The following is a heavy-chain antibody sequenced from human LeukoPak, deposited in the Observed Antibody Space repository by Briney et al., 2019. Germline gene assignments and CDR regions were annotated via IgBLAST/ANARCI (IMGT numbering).Heavy chain of an antibody. D-gene: IGHD1-26*01. CDR3: ARDRWELLGRNY. J-gene: IGHJ4*02. Sequence: PGRSLRLSCAAYGFTFSSYAMHWVRQAPGKGLEWVAVISYDGSNKYYADSVKGRFTISRDNSKNTLYLQMNSLRAEDTAVYYCARDRWELLGRNYWGQGTLVTVSS. V-gene: IGHV3-30-3*01. CDR2: ISYDGSNK. CDR1: GFTFSSYA.